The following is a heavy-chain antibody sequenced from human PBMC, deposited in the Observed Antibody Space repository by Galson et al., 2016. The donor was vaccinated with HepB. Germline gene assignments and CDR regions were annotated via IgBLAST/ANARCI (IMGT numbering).Heavy chain of an antibody. CDR2: INYSGSA. J-gene: IGHJ4*02. D-gene: IGHD3-3*02. CDR1: GASISRYY. Sequence: SETLSLTCTISGASISRYYWSWIRQPPGKEPEWVGDINYSGSANYNPSLKSRVSISVDVSKSQFSLKLNSVTAADTAVYYCAGQMTLFISIDYWGQGTLVTVSS. V-gene: IGHV4-59*01. CDR3: AGQMTLFISIDY.